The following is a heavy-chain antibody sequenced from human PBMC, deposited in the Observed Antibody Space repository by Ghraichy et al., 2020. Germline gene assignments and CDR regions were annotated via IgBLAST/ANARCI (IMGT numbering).Heavy chain of an antibody. V-gene: IGHV3-9*01. D-gene: IGHD5-24*01. CDR2: ISWNSGGL. CDR3: AKDNGGDSRDGYSGFYYFHGMDV. J-gene: IGHJ6*02. Sequence: GGSLRLSCAASGFTFDDYAMHWVRQAPGKGLEWVSGISWNSGGLGYADSVKGRFTISRDNAKKSLYLQMTSLRPDDTALYYCAKDNGGDSRDGYSGFYYFHGMDVWGQGTTVTVSS. CDR1: GFTFDDYA.